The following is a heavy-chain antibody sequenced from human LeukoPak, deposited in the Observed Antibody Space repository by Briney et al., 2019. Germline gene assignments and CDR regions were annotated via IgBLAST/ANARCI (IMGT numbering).Heavy chain of an antibody. J-gene: IGHJ4*02. Sequence: GRSLRLSCAASGFTFSSYAMHWVRQAPGKELEWVAVISYDGSNKYYADSVKGRFTISRDNSKNTLYLQMNSLRAEDTALYYCAKSGVDTAMVQFDYWGQGNLVTVSS. CDR3: AKSGVDTAMVQFDY. CDR1: GFTFSSYA. V-gene: IGHV3-30*04. D-gene: IGHD5-18*01. CDR2: ISYDGSNK.